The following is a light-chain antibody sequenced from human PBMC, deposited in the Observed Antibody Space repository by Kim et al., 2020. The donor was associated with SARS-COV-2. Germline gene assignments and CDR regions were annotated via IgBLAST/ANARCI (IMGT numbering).Light chain of an antibody. CDR2: YDS. CDR3: QVWDSSSDHRV. Sequence: SYELTQPPPVSVAPGKTARITCGGNNIGSKSVHWYQQKPGQAPVLVIYYDSDRPSGIPERFSGSNSGNTATLTISRVEAGDEADYYCQVWDSSSDHRVFGGGTQLKVL. V-gene: IGLV3-21*04. J-gene: IGLJ3*02. CDR1: NIGSKS.